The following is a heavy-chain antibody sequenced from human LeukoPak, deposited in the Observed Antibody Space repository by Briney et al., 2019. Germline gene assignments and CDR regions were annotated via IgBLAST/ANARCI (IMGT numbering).Heavy chain of an antibody. D-gene: IGHD1-26*01. CDR3: ARDRIKSGSYYFDY. CDR2: IRGRSSTK. V-gene: IGHV3-48*01. Sequence: GGSLRLSCAASAFTFSDYSMNWVRQAPGQGLEWVSYIRGRSSTKYYADSVKGRFTISRDNAKNSMYLQMSSLRAEDTAVYYCARDRIKSGSYYFDYWGQGTLVTVSS. CDR1: AFTFSDYS. J-gene: IGHJ4*02.